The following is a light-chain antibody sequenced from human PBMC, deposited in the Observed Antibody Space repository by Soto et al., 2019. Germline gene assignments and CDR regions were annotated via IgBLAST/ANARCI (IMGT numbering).Light chain of an antibody. CDR1: QSISTY. V-gene: IGKV1-39*01. CDR2: AAS. Sequence: DIQMTQSPSSLSASVGDRVTITCRASQSISTYLNWYQQKPGKAPKLLIYAASSLQSGVPSRFSGSGSGSDFALTFCSLQPEDFATYYCRQSYSARFTFGPGTKVDIK. CDR3: RQSYSARFT. J-gene: IGKJ3*01.